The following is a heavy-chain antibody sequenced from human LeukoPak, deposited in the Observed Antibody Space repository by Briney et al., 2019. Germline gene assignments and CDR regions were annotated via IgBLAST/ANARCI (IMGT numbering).Heavy chain of an antibody. CDR3: AKKRDGTPYEPPDH. CDR2: TSSDGSHE. D-gene: IGHD1-1*01. V-gene: IGHV3-30*18. J-gene: IGHJ4*02. Sequence: GGSLRLSCAASGFSFSIYGMHWVRQAPGKGLEWVAATSSDGSHENYADSVKGRFTISRDNSRNTLYLQMNSLRAEDTAVYFCAKKRDGTPYEPPDHWGQGTLVTVSS. CDR1: GFSFSIYG.